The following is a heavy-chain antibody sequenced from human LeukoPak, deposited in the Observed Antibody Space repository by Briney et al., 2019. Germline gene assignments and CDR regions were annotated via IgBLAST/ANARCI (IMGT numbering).Heavy chain of an antibody. CDR3: AREDNWNAFDI. V-gene: IGHV1-8*02. Sequence: ASVKVSCKASGYSFTTYEIHWVRQATGQGLEWMGRMNPNSGNTGYAQNFQGRVSMTRSVSLATAYMELSSLRFEDTAVYYCAREDNWNAFDIWGQGTVVTVSS. CDR2: MNPNSGNT. J-gene: IGHJ3*02. CDR1: GYSFTTYE. D-gene: IGHD1-1*01.